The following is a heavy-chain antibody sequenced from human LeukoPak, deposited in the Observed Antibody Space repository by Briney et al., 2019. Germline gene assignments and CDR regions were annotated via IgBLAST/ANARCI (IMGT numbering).Heavy chain of an antibody. D-gene: IGHD2-15*01. J-gene: IGHJ4*02. V-gene: IGHV3-23*01. CDR1: GFTFTHYG. CDR3: AKSSLVTPYDY. Sequence: GGTLRLSCAASGFTFTHYGMNWVRQAPGKGLEGVSSISGSGGSTYYADYVKGRFTISRDNSKNTLDLQMNSLRAEDTAVYYCAKSSLVTPYDYWGQGTLVSVSS. CDR2: ISGSGGST.